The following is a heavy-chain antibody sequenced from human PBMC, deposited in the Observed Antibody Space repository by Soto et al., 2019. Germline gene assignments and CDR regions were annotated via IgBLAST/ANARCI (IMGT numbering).Heavy chain of an antibody. CDR3: ARLGGFYQSLDS. J-gene: IGHJ5*01. Sequence: SETLSLTWTVSGGSISSYYWSXIRQPPGKGLEWIGYIYYTGTTTYNPSIKGRVTISVDSSKNQFSLNLTSVSAADTAVYYCARLGGFYQSLDSWXQGTLVTXXS. CDR1: GGSISSYY. D-gene: IGHD3-22*01. CDR2: IYYTGTT. V-gene: IGHV4-59*08.